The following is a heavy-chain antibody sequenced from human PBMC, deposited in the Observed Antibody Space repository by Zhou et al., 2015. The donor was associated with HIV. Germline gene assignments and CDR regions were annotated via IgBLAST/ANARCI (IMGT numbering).Heavy chain of an antibody. D-gene: IGHD3-22*01. Sequence: SSYAISWVRQAPGQGLEWMGGIIPIFGTANYAQKFQGRVTITADESTSTAYMELSSLRSEDTAVYYCARQHLDYYDSSGYFDYWGQGTLVTVSS. CDR2: IIPIFGTA. J-gene: IGHJ4*02. V-gene: IGHV1-69*01. CDR3: ARQHLDYYDSSGYFDY. CDR1: SSYA.